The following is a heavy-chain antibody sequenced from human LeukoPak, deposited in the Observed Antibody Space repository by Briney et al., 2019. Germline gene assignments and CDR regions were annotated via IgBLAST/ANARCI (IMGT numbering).Heavy chain of an antibody. CDR3: AKALVPYDFWSGYLDY. CDR2: ISGSGGST. J-gene: IGHJ4*02. Sequence: GGSLRLSRAASGFTFSSYAMSWVRQAPGKGLEWVSAISGSGGSTYYADSVKGRFTISRDNSKNTLYLQMNSLRAEDTAVYYCAKALVPYDFWSGYLDYWGQGTLVTVSS. V-gene: IGHV3-23*01. D-gene: IGHD3-3*01. CDR1: GFTFSSYA.